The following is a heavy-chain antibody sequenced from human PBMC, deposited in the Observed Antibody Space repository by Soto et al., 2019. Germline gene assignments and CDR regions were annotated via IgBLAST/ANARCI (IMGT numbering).Heavy chain of an antibody. CDR1: GYTFTGYY. V-gene: IGHV1-2*02. CDR2: INPNSGGT. J-gene: IGHJ6*02. Sequence: ASVKVSFKASGYTFTGYYMHWVRQAPGQGLEWMGWINPNSGGTNYARKFQGRVTMTRDTSISTAYMELSRLRSDDTAVYYCGSALTGITGTTGGMDVWGQGTTVTVS. CDR3: GSALTGITGTTGGMDV. D-gene: IGHD1-7*01.